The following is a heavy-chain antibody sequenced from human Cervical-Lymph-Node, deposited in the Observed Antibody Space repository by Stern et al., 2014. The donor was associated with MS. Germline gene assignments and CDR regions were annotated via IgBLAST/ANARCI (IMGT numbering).Heavy chain of an antibody. V-gene: IGHV2-70*04. J-gene: IGHJ4*02. Sequence: QVTLKESGPALVKPTQTLTLTCSFSGFSLTTSGMRVAWIRRPPGKALEWLGRIDWDDDKFYSTSLKTRLTISKDTSKNQVVLTMTNMDPVDTATYYCARIPPGSSWLFDYWGQGTLVTVSS. CDR2: IDWDDDK. CDR1: GFSLTTSGMR. D-gene: IGHD6-13*01. CDR3: ARIPPGSSWLFDY.